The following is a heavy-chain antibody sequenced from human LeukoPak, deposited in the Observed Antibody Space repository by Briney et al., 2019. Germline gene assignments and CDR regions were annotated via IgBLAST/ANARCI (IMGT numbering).Heavy chain of an antibody. Sequence: SETLSLTCAVYGGSFSGYYWSWIRQPPGKGLEWIGEINHSGSTNYNPSLKSRVTISVDTSKNQFSLKLSSVTAADTAVYYCATHYYDSSGYYYSEYFQHWGQGTLVTVSS. D-gene: IGHD3-22*01. V-gene: IGHV4-34*01. CDR2: INHSGST. CDR1: GGSFSGYY. J-gene: IGHJ1*01. CDR3: ATHYYDSSGYYYSEYFQH.